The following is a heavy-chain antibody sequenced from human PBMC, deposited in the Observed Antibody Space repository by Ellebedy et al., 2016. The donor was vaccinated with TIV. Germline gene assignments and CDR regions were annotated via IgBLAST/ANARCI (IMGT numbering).Heavy chain of an antibody. J-gene: IGHJ4*02. V-gene: IGHV3-53*01. D-gene: IGHD3-22*01. Sequence: PGGSLRLSCAASGFTVSSNYMSWVRQAPGKGLEWVSVIYSGGSTYYADSVKGRFTISRDNSKNTLSLQMNSLRAEDTAVYYCASSAYYYDSSGYYSTYFDYWGQGTLVTVSS. CDR1: GFTVSSNY. CDR2: IYSGGST. CDR3: ASSAYYYDSSGYYSTYFDY.